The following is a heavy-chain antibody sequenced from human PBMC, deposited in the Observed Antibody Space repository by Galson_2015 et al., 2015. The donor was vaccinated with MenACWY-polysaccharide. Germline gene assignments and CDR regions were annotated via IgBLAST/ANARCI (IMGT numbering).Heavy chain of an antibody. CDR2: INPSGGST. CDR1: GYTFTSYY. CDR3: ARELLDCSSTSCYYYYGMDV. V-gene: IGHV1-46*01. J-gene: IGHJ6*02. D-gene: IGHD2-2*01. Sequence: QSGAEVKKPGASVTVSCTASGYTFTSYYMHWVRQAPGQGLEWMGIINPSGGSTSYAQKFQGRVTMTRDTSTSTVYMELSSLRSEDTAVYYCARELLDCSSTSCYYYYGMDVWGQGTTVTVSS.